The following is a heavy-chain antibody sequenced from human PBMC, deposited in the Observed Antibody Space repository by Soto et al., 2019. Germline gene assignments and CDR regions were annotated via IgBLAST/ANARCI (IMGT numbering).Heavy chain of an antibody. Sequence: GESLKISCKGSGYSFTSYWIGWVRQMPGKGLEWMGIIYPSDSDTKYSPSFQGQVTISADKSINTAYLQWSSLKASDTAMYYCARPPYSGSYCYFDHWGQGTLVTVSS. J-gene: IGHJ4*02. CDR3: ARPPYSGSYCYFDH. CDR1: GYSFTSYW. CDR2: IYPSDSDT. D-gene: IGHD1-26*01. V-gene: IGHV5-51*01.